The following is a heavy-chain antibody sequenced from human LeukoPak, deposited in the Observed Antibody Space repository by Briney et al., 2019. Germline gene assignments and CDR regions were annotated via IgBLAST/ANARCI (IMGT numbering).Heavy chain of an antibody. CDR3: ARAIPNYVWGSYRYDNNWYFDL. J-gene: IGHJ2*01. D-gene: IGHD3-16*02. CDR2: INSDGSEG. CDR1: GFTFSGFW. Sequence: GGSLRLSCAVSGFTFSGFWMSWSRQAPGKGLEWVASINSDGSEGYYADVVKGRFTISRDNAKNSLYLQINSLRAEDTAVYYCARAIPNYVWGSYRYDNNWYFDLWGRGTLVTVSS. V-gene: IGHV3-7*03.